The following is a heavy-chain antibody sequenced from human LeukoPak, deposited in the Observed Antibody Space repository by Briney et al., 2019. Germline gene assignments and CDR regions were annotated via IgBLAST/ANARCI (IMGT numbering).Heavy chain of an antibody. CDR2: ISTNKGNT. D-gene: IGHD2-21*01. Sequence: ASVKVSCKASGYIFTTYGISWVRQAPGQGLDWMGWISTNKGNTNYAQRLQGRVTMTADTSTSTAYMELRSLRSDDTAIYYCVRDIQWRFDPWGQGTLVTVSS. V-gene: IGHV1-18*01. CDR3: VRDIQWRFDP. J-gene: IGHJ5*02. CDR1: GYIFTTYG.